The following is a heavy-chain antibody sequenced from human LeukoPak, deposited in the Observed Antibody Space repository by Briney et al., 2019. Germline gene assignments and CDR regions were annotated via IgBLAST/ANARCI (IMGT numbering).Heavy chain of an antibody. D-gene: IGHD3-22*01. Sequence: GGSLRLSCTTSGFNFSEHALSWVRQAPGRGREWVGFIRSKEYDGTTEYAASVKGRFFMSRDDSKSIAFLHMNHMNIEDKAVYYCSSQPLYYDSRDCLYFWGRGALVTVSS. V-gene: IGHV3-49*04. J-gene: IGHJ4*01. CDR3: SSQPLYYDSRDCLYF. CDR1: GFNFSEHA. CDR2: IRSKEYDGTT.